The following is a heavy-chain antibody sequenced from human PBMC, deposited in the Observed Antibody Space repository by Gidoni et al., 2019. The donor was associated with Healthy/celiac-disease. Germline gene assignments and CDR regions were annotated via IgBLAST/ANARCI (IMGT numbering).Heavy chain of an antibody. D-gene: IGHD5-12*01. CDR2: IYYSGST. CDR1: GGSISSYY. J-gene: IGHJ2*01. V-gene: IGHV4-59*01. CDR3: ARLVAPIVGYWYFDL. Sequence: QVQLQESGPGLVKPSETLSLTCTVSGGSISSYYWSWIRQPPGKGLEWIGYIYYSGSTNYNPSLKSRVTISVDTSKNQFSLKLSSVTAADTAVYYCARLVAPIVGYWYFDLWGRGTLVTVSS.